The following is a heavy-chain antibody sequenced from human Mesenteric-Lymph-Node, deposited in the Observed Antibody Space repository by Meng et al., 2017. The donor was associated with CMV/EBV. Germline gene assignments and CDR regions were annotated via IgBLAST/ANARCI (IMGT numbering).Heavy chain of an antibody. V-gene: IGHV3-7*01. D-gene: IGHD2-15*01. Sequence: GGSLRLSCAASGFTFSSFWMTWVRQAPGKGLEWVANIKEDASEKYYVDSVKGRFTISRDNAKNSLYLQMNSLRVEDTAVYYCARDGIYCSGGSCPWGFDYWGQGTLVTVSS. CDR1: GFTFSSFW. CDR2: IKEDASEK. CDR3: ARDGIYCSGGSCPWGFDY. J-gene: IGHJ4*02.